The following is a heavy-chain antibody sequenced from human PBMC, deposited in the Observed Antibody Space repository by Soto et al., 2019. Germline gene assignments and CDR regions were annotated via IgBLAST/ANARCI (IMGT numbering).Heavy chain of an antibody. CDR1: GSTFSNFW. V-gene: IGHV3-7*01. CDR2: IKADGSEK. J-gene: IGHJ6*02. Sequence: GGSLRLSCVASGSTFSNFWMSWVRQVPGKGLEWVANIKADGSEKRYVDSVKGRLIISRDNAKNSVYLQMNSLRVEDTALYYCGRDEVRNGVGVWGQGTTVTVSS. CDR3: GRDEVRNGVGV.